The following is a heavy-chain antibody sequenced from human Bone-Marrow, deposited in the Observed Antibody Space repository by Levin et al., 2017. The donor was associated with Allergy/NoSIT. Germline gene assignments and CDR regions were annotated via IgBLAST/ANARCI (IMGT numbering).Heavy chain of an antibody. J-gene: IGHJ6*02. Sequence: SGPTLVKPTQTLTLTCTFSGFSLSTSGVGVGWIRQPPGKALEWLALIYWDDDKRYSPSLKSRLTITKDTSKNQVVLTMTNMDPVDTATYYCAHRLVPYRSVAGNKDYDYGMDVWGQGTTVTVSS. V-gene: IGHV2-5*02. D-gene: IGHD6-19*01. CDR3: AHRLVPYRSVAGNKDYDYGMDV. CDR2: IYWDDDK. CDR1: GFSLSTSGVG.